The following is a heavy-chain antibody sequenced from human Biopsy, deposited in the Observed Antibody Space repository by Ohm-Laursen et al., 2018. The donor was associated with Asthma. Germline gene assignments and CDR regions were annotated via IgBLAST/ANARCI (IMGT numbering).Heavy chain of an antibody. V-gene: IGHV3-7*01. D-gene: IGHD3-3*01. J-gene: IGHJ1*01. CDR2: IKHDGSEK. Sequence: GSLRLSCAASGFTFGDYCMSWVRQVPGQGLEWVANIKHDGSEKNHVESLKGRFTISRDNAKNLLFLQMNSLRAEDTAVYYCARTFHFWSPYHAEHYQLWGQGTLVTVSS. CDR1: GFTFGDYC. CDR3: ARTFHFWSPYHAEHYQL.